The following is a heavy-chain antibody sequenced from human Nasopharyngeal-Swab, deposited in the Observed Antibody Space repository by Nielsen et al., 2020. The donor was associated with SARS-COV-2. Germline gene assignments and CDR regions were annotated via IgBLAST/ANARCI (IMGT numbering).Heavy chain of an antibody. V-gene: IGHV1-3*01. CDR2: INAGNGNT. D-gene: IGHD6-13*01. CDR3: ARDRHFLPIIEAAGDY. Sequence: ASVKVSCKASGYTFTSYAMHWVRQAPGQRLEWMGWINAGNGNTKYSQKFQGRVTITRDTSASTAYMELSSLRSEDTAVYYCARDRHFLPIIEAAGDYWGQGTLVTVSS. J-gene: IGHJ4*02. CDR1: GYTFTSYA.